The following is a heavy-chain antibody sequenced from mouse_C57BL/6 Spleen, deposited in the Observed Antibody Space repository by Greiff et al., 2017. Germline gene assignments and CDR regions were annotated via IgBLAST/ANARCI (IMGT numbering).Heavy chain of an antibody. CDR2: IDPSDSCT. Sequence: VQLQQPGAELVKPGASVKLSCKASGYTFTSYWMQWVKQRPGQGLEWIGEIDPSDSCTNYNKKFKGKATWTVDTSSSTAYMQLSSLTSEDSAVYYCGRWGAYGYGEGFDYWGQGTLVTVSA. CDR1: GYTFTSYW. V-gene: IGHV1-50*01. D-gene: IGHD2-2*01. J-gene: IGHJ3*01. CDR3: GRWGAYGYGEGFDY.